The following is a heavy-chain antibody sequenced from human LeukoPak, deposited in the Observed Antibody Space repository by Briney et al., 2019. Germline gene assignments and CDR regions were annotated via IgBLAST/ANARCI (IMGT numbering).Heavy chain of an antibody. CDR2: INHSGST. V-gene: IGHV4-34*01. D-gene: IGHD2-2*01. J-gene: IGHJ5*02. CDR3: ARTGDIVVVPAATHWFDP. CDR1: GGSFSGYY. Sequence: SETLSLTCAVYGGSFSGYYWSWIRQPPGKGLEWIGEINHSGSTNYDPSLKSRVTISVDTSKNQFSLKLSSVTAADTAVYYCARTGDIVVVPAATHWFDPWGQGTLVAVSS.